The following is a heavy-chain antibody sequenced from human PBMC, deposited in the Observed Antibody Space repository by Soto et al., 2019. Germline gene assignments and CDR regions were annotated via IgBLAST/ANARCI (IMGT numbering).Heavy chain of an antibody. CDR2: IHSSGST. CDR3: ARGGNWNYPGPQGY. V-gene: IGHV4-59*01. Sequence: SEALSLTCTVSGGSISSYYWSWIRHPPGKGLEWIGYIHSSGSTNYNPSLKSRVNISVDTSKNQFSLKLSSVTAADTAVYYCARGGNWNYPGPQGYWGQGTLVTVSS. CDR1: GGSISSYY. D-gene: IGHD1-7*01. J-gene: IGHJ4*02.